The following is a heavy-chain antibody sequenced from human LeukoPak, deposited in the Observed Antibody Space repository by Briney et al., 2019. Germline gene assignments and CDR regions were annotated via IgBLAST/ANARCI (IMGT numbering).Heavy chain of an antibody. CDR2: ISSGGSTI. CDR3: ARVILGDYALTPGGDGMDV. Sequence: GGSLRLSCAASGFIFSDSYMSWIRQAPGKGLEWVSYISSGGSTIYYANSAKGRFTISRDNAKNSLYLQMNSLRAADTAVYYCARVILGDYALTPGGDGMDVWGQGTTVTVSS. V-gene: IGHV3-11*04. CDR1: GFIFSDSY. J-gene: IGHJ6*02. D-gene: IGHD4-17*01.